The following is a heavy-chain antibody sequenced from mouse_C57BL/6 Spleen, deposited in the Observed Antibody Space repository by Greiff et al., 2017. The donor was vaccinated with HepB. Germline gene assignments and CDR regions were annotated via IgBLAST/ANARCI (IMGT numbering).Heavy chain of an antibody. CDR1: GFSLSTFGMG. CDR2: IWWDDDK. D-gene: IGHD1-1*01. Sequence: QVTLKVSGPGILQPSQTLSLPCSFSGFSLSTFGMGVGWIRQPSGKGLEWLAHIWWDDDKYYNPALKSRLTISKDTSKNQVFLKIANVDTADTATYYCARIEDYGSSYPRAMDYWGQGTSVTVSS. V-gene: IGHV8-8*01. CDR3: ARIEDYGSSYPRAMDY. J-gene: IGHJ4*01.